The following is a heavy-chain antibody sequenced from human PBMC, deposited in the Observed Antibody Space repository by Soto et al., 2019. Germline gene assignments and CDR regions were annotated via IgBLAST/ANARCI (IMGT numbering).Heavy chain of an antibody. D-gene: IGHD6-13*01. V-gene: IGHV4-39*01. CDR1: DGSISSSFYY. CDR3: ARPYSSSWNFDY. CDR2: IYYSGST. J-gene: IGHJ4*02. Sequence: QLQLQESGPGLVKPSETLSLTCTVSDGSISSSFYYWGWIRQPPGKGLEWIGGIYYSGSTYYNPSLKSRVTISVDTSKNQFSLRLSSVTAADTAVYYCARPYSSSWNFDYWGQGTLVTVSS.